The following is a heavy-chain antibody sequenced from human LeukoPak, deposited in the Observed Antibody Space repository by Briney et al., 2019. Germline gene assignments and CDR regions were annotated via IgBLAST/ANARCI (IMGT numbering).Heavy chain of an antibody. D-gene: IGHD3-22*01. CDR1: GGSISRYY. J-gene: IGHJ4*02. Sequence: PSETLSLTCTVSGGSISRYYWSWIRQPPGKGLEWIGYIYYSGSTNYNPSLKSRVTISVDTSKNQFSLKLSSVTAADTAVYYCARANSDSSGYNPFDYWGQGTLVTVSS. CDR2: IYYSGST. CDR3: ARANSDSSGYNPFDY. V-gene: IGHV4-59*01.